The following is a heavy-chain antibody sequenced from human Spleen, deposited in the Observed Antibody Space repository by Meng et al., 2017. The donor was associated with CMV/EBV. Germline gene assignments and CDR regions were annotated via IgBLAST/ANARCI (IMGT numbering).Heavy chain of an antibody. Sequence: GESLKISCAASGFTFSSYWMHWVRQAPGKGLVWVAGINNDGTNTYYADSVKGRFTISRDNAKDMLYLQMNNLRVDDTAMFYCGEFAVGWGQGTLVTVSS. J-gene: IGHJ4*02. D-gene: IGHD1-26*01. V-gene: IGHV3-74*01. CDR2: INNDGTNT. CDR1: GFTFSSYW. CDR3: GEFAVG.